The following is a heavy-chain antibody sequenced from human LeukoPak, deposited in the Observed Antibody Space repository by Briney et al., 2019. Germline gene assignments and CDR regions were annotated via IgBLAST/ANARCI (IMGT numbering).Heavy chain of an antibody. D-gene: IGHD3-22*01. CDR2: IHYSGST. V-gene: IGHV4-59*08. J-gene: IGHJ4*02. CDR1: GGSISGYY. CDR3: ARHDEDCSGDYCFLLSFHS. Sequence: SETLSLTCTVSGGSISGYYWSWIRQTPGQGLEWIGYIHYSGSTDYNPSLKRRVTISVDTSKNQFSLKLNSVTAADTAVYYCARHDEDCSGDYCFLLSFHSWGQGALVTVSS.